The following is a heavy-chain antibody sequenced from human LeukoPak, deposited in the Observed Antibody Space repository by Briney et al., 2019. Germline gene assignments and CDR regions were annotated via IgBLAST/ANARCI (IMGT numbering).Heavy chain of an antibody. D-gene: IGHD3-10*01. V-gene: IGHV6-1*01. Sequence: SQTLSLTCAISGDSVSSNSAAWNWIRQSPSRGLEWLGRTYYRSKWYNDYAVSVKSRITINPDTSKNQFSLQLNSVTPEDTAVYYCAREVGYYYGSGSYYIPGFFDYWGQGTLVTVSS. CDR1: GDSVSSNSAA. J-gene: IGHJ4*02. CDR3: AREVGYYYGSGSYYIPGFFDY. CDR2: TYYRSKWYN.